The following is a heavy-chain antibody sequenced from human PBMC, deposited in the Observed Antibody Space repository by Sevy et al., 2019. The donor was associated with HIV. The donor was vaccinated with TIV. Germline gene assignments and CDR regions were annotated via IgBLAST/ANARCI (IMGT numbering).Heavy chain of an antibody. CDR3: VGQKQLGKLDT. CDR1: GFTFSTYA. J-gene: IGHJ5*02. Sequence: GGSLRLSCSASGFTFSTYAMHWVRQAPGKGLEYVSGISRNGDNTHYADSVKGRFTISRDNSKNLVYLQMGSLRAGDTAVYYCVGQKQLGKLDTWGKGPLVTVSS. V-gene: IGHV3-64D*06. D-gene: IGHD6-13*01. CDR2: ISRNGDNT.